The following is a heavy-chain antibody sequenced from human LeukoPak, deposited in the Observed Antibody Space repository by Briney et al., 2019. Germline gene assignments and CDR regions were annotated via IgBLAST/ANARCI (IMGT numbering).Heavy chain of an antibody. CDR3: ARGRVAEFDP. D-gene: IGHD2-21*01. V-gene: IGHV4-59*01. Sequence: SETLSLTCTVSGGSISSYYWSWIRQPPGKGLEWIGYIYYSGGTNYNPSLKSRVTISVDTSKNQFSLKLSSVTAADTAVYYCARGRVAEFDPWGQGTLVTVSS. CDR1: GGSISSYY. J-gene: IGHJ5*02. CDR2: IYYSGGT.